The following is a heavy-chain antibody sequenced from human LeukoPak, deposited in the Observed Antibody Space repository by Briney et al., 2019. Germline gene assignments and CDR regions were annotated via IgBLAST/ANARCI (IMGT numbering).Heavy chain of an antibody. J-gene: IGHJ4*02. CDR1: GYRFASYW. CDR2: IYPADSDT. V-gene: IGHV5-51*01. Sequence: GESLKISCMGSGYRFASYWIAWVRQMPGKGLEWMGIIYPADSDTRYSPSFQGQVTISADKSISTAYLQWSSLKASDTAMYYCARLDTTGVDYWGQGTLVTVSS. D-gene: IGHD7-27*01. CDR3: ARLDTTGVDY.